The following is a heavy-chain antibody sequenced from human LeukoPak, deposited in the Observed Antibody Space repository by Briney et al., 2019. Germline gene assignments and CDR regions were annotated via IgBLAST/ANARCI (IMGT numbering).Heavy chain of an antibody. V-gene: IGHV3-30*18. CDR3: AKSYYGSGSYPQNGDV. D-gene: IGHD3-10*01. CDR2: ISYDGSNK. CDR1: GFTFSSYG. Sequence: GGSLRLSCAASGFTFSSYGMHWVRQAPGKGLEWVAVISYDGSNKYYADSVKGRFTISRDNSKNTLYLQMNSLRAEDTAVYYCAKSYYGSGSYPQNGDVWGQGTTVTVSS. J-gene: IGHJ6*02.